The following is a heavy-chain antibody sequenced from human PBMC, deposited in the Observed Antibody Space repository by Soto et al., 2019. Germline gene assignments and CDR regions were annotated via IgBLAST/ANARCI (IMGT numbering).Heavy chain of an antibody. D-gene: IGHD1-26*01. CDR1: GFTISDYY. V-gene: IGHV3-11*05. Sequence: GGSLRLSCAASGFTISDYYMSWIRQAPGKGLEWVSYISSSSSYTNYADSVKGRFTISRDNAKNSLYLQMNSLRAEDTAVYYCAKGRSYYYYYGVDVWGQGTTVTVSS. J-gene: IGHJ6*02. CDR2: ISSSSSYT. CDR3: AKGRSYYYYYGVDV.